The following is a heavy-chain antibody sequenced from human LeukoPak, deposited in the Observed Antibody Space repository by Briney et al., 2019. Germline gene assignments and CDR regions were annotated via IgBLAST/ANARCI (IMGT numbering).Heavy chain of an antibody. V-gene: IGHV1-69*13. CDR1: GGTFSSYA. CDR2: IIPIFGTA. D-gene: IGHD3-10*01. J-gene: IGHJ6*04. CDR3: ARDLRGVRGARMDV. Sequence: AASVKVSCKASGGTFSSYAINWVRQAPGQGLEWMGGIIPIFGTANYAQKFQGRVTITADESTSTAYMELSSLRSEDTAVYYCARDLRGVRGARMDVWGKGTTVTVSS.